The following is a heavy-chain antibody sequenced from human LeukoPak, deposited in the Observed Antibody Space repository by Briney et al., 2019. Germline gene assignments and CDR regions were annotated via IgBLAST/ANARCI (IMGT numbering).Heavy chain of an antibody. J-gene: IGHJ4*02. D-gene: IGHD5-24*01. CDR2: ITPIFGKV. Sequence: VASVKVSCKASRGTFSSYALSWVRQAPGQGLEWMGGITPIFGKVNYAQKLQGRVTITADESTSTAYMELTSLKSEDTAIYYCARDDREMATVSLGLDYWGQGTLVTVSS. CDR1: RGTFSSYA. V-gene: IGHV1-69*13. CDR3: ARDDREMATVSLGLDY.